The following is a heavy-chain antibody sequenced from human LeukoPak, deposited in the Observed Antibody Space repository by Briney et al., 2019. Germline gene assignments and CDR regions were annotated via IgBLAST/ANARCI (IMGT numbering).Heavy chain of an antibody. CDR2: IYYSGST. J-gene: IGHJ2*01. CDR1: GGSISSSSYY. Sequence: SETLSLTCTVSGGSISSSSYYWGWIRQPPGKGLEWIGSIYYSGSTYYNPSLKSRVTISVGTSKNQFSLKLSSVTAADTAVYYCARRVDTGLHWYFDLWGRGTLVTVSS. D-gene: IGHD5-18*01. V-gene: IGHV4-39*01. CDR3: ARRVDTGLHWYFDL.